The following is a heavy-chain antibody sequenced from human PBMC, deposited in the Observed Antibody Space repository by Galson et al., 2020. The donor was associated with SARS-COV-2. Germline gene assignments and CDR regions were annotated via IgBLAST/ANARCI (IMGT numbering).Heavy chain of an antibody. CDR2: ISSSSSYI. CDR1: GFTFSSYS. Sequence: GGSLRLSCAASGFTFSSYSMNWVRQAPGQGLEWVSSISSSSSYIYYADSVKGRFTISRDNAKNSLYRQMNSLRAEDTAVYYCARGPDYDFWSPNDYWGQGTLVTVSS. CDR3: ARGPDYDFWSPNDY. J-gene: IGHJ4*02. D-gene: IGHD3-3*01. V-gene: IGHV3-21*01.